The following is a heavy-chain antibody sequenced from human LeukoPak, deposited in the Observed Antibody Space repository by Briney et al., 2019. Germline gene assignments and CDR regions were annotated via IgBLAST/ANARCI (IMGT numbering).Heavy chain of an antibody. Sequence: GGSLRPSCVASGFTFTNHWMAWVRQTPGKGLEWVANLNKDGNEKNYVDSVKGRFTISRDNAKNSVYLQMNSLRVEDTALYYCARSIGQWRGLDDWAQGTLVTVSS. CDR2: LNKDGNEK. V-gene: IGHV3-7*01. J-gene: IGHJ4*02. D-gene: IGHD3/OR15-3a*01. CDR3: ARSIGQWRGLDD. CDR1: GFTFTNHW.